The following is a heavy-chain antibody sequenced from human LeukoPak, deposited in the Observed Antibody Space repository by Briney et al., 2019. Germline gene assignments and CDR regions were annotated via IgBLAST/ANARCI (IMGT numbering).Heavy chain of an antibody. CDR3: ARDLTAVAGTNFDY. V-gene: IGHV1-18*01. CDR2: INPYNGNT. Sequence: ASVKVSCKASGYTFTSYGISWVRQAPGQGLEWMGWINPYNGNTNYAQKLQGRVTMTTDTSTSTAYMELRSLRSDDTAVYYCARDLTAVAGTNFDYWGQGTLVTVSS. D-gene: IGHD6-19*01. J-gene: IGHJ4*02. CDR1: GYTFTSYG.